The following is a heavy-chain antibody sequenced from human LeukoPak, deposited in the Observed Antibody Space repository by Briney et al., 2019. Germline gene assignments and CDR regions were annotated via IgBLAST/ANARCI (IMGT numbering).Heavy chain of an antibody. CDR3: ARGYYDSSGYVVLYYFDY. CDR2: INSDGGST. J-gene: IGHJ4*02. V-gene: IGHV3-74*01. CDR1: GFTFSNYW. Sequence: GGSLRLSCAASGFTFSNYWMHWVRHAPGKGLVWVSRINSDGGSTSYADSVKGRFTISRDNPKNTLYLQMNSLRAEDTAVFYFARGYYDSSGYVVLYYFDYWGQGTLVTVSS. D-gene: IGHD3-22*01.